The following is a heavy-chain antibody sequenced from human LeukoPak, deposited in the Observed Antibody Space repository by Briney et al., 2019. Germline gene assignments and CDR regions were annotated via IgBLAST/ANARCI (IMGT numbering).Heavy chain of an antibody. CDR3: AKKPGAYYYDSSGYPFDY. D-gene: IGHD3-22*01. CDR1: GFTVSSNY. V-gene: IGHV3-53*01. CDR2: IYSGGST. J-gene: IGHJ4*02. Sequence: PGGSLRLSCAASGFTVSSNYMSWVRQAPGKGLEWVSVIYSGGSTYYADSVKGRFTISRDNSKNTLYLQMNSLRAEDTAVYYCAKKPGAYYYDSSGYPFDYWGQGTLVTVSS.